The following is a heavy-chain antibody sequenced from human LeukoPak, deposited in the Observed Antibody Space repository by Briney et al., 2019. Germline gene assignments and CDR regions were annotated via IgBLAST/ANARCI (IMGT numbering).Heavy chain of an antibody. J-gene: IGHJ4*02. Sequence: GGSLTLSCAASGFTFSSYAMSWVRQAPGKGLEWVSAISGSGGSTYYADSVKGRFTISSDNSKNTLYLQMNSLRAEDTAVYYCAKGRQKVVAASDYWGQGTLVTVSS. D-gene: IGHD2-15*01. CDR1: GFTFSSYA. CDR2: ISGSGGST. CDR3: AKGRQKVVAASDY. V-gene: IGHV3-23*01.